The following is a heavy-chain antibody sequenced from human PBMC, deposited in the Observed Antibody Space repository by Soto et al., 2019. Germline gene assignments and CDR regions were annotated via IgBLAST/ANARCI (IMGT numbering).Heavy chain of an antibody. Sequence: ASVKVSCKASGYTSADFGINWVRRAPGQGLEWMGWVSGNNGASNPAPKVQGRITMTLDTSTGVSYMALRSLRSDDTAIYYCVRDQKYFRVNGNWFDSWGQGTLVTVSS. CDR2: VSGNNGAS. V-gene: IGHV1-18*04. D-gene: IGHD2-2*01. CDR1: GYTSADFG. J-gene: IGHJ5*01. CDR3: VRDQKYFRVNGNWFDS.